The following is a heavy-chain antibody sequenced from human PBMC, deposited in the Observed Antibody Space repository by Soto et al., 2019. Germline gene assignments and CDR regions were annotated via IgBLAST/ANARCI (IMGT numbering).Heavy chain of an antibody. V-gene: IGHV4-4*02. CDR2: IYHTGTT. Sequence: SETLSLTCVVSGGSISSSNWWSWVRQPPGKGLEWIGKIYHTGTTSYNPSLQSRVTVSVDKSKNQFSLKLSSVTAADTAVYYCASGDGYNYLALDYWGQGTLVTVSS. D-gene: IGHD5-12*01. CDR3: ASGDGYNYLALDY. CDR1: GGSISSSNW. J-gene: IGHJ4*02.